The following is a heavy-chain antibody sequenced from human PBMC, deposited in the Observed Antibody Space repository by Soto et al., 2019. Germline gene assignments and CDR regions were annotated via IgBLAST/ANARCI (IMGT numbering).Heavy chain of an antibody. J-gene: IGHJ6*03. Sequence: GASVKVSCKASGYTFTSYGISWVRQAPGQGLEWMGWISAYNGNTNYAQKLQGRVTMTTDTSTSTAYMELRSLRSDDTAVYYCARDLRLPAAIDEILYDYYYYYMDVWGRGTTVTVS. CDR2: ISAYNGNT. D-gene: IGHD2-2*01. CDR1: GYTFTSYG. CDR3: ARDLRLPAAIDEILYDYYYYYMDV. V-gene: IGHV1-18*01.